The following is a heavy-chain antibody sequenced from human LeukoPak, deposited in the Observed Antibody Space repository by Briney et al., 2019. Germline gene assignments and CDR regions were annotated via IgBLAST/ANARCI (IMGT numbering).Heavy chain of an antibody. V-gene: IGHV4-30-4*08. D-gene: IGHD3-3*01. CDR2: IYYSGST. CDR3: ARDVRRITIFGVVIKAFDI. J-gene: IGHJ3*02. Sequence: PSETLSLTCTVSGGSIRSGDYHWSWIRQPPGKGLEWIGYIYYSGSTYYNPSLKSRVTISVDTSKNQFSLKLSSVTAADTAVYYCARDVRRITIFGVVIKAFDIWGQGTMVTVSS. CDR1: GGSIRSGDYH.